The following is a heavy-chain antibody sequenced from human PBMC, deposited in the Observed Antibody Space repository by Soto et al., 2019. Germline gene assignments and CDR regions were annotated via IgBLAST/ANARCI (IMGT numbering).Heavy chain of an antibody. CDR2: IKTKTDGETT. CDR1: GFSFTNAW. Sequence: GGSLRLSCAASGFSFTNAWMNWVRQAPGKGLEWVGRIKTKTDGETTDYAAPVKGRFTISRDYSKNTLYLQMNSLKTEDTALYYCTTLLSFLRWPSGFWGQGTLVTVSS. D-gene: IGHD4-17*01. V-gene: IGHV3-15*07. J-gene: IGHJ4*02. CDR3: TTLLSFLRWPSGF.